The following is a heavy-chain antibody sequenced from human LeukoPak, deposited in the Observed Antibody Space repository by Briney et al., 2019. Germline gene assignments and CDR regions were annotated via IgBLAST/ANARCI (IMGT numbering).Heavy chain of an antibody. D-gene: IGHD3-9*01. CDR3: ARVLSDSTGYFYPY. V-gene: IGHV1-2*02. CDR1: GYPFTGYY. Sequence: ASVTVSCTASGYPFTGYYMHWVRQAPGQGLEWMGWINPNSGGTNFAQRFQGRVTLTWDTSLSTAYMELSRLRSDDTALYYCARVLSDSTGYFYPYWGQGTLVTVSS. CDR2: INPNSGGT. J-gene: IGHJ4*02.